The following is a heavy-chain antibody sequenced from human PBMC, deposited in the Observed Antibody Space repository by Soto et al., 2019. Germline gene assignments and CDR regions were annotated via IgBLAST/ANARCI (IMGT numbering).Heavy chain of an antibody. D-gene: IGHD6-19*01. V-gene: IGHV3-66*01. CDR1: GFTFSSNY. Sequence: GGSLRLSCAASGFTFSSNYMSWVRQAPGKGLEWVSVIYSGGSTYYSASGKGRFTISRDNSKNTMYLQMNSLRAEDTAVYYCARNGLYSSGWRLQDDAFDIWGQGTMVTVSS. CDR2: IYSGGST. CDR3: ARNGLYSSGWRLQDDAFDI. J-gene: IGHJ3*02.